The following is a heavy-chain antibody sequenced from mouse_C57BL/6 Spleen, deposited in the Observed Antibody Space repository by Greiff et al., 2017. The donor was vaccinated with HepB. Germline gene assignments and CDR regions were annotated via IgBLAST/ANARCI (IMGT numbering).Heavy chain of an antibody. D-gene: IGHD2-5*01. J-gene: IGHJ1*03. CDR2: IYPRSGNT. CDR1: GYTFTSYG. Sequence: VQLQQSGAELARPGASVKLSCKASGYTFTSYGISWVKQRTGQGLEWIGEIYPRSGNTYYNEKFKGKATLTADKSTSTAYMERRSLTSEDSAVYFCASPTIVTTPLVDFDVWGTGTTVTVSS. V-gene: IGHV1-81*01. CDR3: ASPTIVTTPLVDFDV.